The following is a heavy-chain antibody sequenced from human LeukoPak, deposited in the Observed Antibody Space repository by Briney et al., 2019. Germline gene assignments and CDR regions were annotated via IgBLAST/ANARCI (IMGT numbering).Heavy chain of an antibody. D-gene: IGHD5-12*01. CDR3: TTGGSVIVAGTRAFDI. CDR1: GFTFSYSW. J-gene: IGHJ3*02. Sequence: GGSLRLSCAASGFTFSYSWMNWVRQAPGKGLEWVGRIKSEIDGGTVDYAAPVEDRFSISRDDSQGTLYLQMNSLRTEDTAVHYCTTGGSVIVAGTRAFDIWGQGTMVTVSS. V-gene: IGHV3-15*07. CDR2: IKSEIDGGTV.